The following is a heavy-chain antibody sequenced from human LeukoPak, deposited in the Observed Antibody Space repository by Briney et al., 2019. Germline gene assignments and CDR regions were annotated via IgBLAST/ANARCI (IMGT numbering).Heavy chain of an antibody. J-gene: IGHJ5*02. V-gene: IGHV4-34*01. CDR3: ARGGGPDYDFWSGYYSNWFDP. Sequence: PSETLSLTCAVYGGSFSDYSWSWIRQPPGKGLEWIGEINPSGGTNHNPSLMSRVSMSVDTSKNQISLRVSSVTAADTAVYYCARGGGPDYDFWSGYYSNWFDPWGQGTLVTVSS. CDR1: GGSFSDYS. CDR2: INPSGGT. D-gene: IGHD3-3*01.